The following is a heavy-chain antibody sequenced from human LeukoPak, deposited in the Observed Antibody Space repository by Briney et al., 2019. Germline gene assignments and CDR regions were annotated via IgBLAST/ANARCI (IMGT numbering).Heavy chain of an antibody. CDR1: GYTLTELS. J-gene: IGHJ3*02. D-gene: IGHD6-19*01. V-gene: IGHV1-24*01. CDR2: FDPEDGET. Sequence: ASVKVSCKVSGYTLTELSMHWVRQAPGKGLEWMGGFDPEDGETIYAQKFQGRVTMTEDTSTDTAYMELSSLRSEDTAVYYCARTQWLGDAFDIWGQGTMVTVSS. CDR3: ARTQWLGDAFDI.